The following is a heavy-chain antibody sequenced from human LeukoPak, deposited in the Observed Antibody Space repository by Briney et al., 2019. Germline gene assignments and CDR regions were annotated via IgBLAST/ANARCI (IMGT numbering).Heavy chain of an antibody. D-gene: IGHD3-22*01. Sequence: PGGSLRLSCAASKFTFSTYAMSWVRQAPGKGLEWVSAISGSGSSTYYADSVKGRFTISRDNSKNTLYLQMNSLRAEDTAVYYCAKDLRQTYYDSSGPPDYWGQGTLVTVSS. CDR1: KFTFSTYA. J-gene: IGHJ4*02. V-gene: IGHV3-23*01. CDR2: ISGSGSST. CDR3: AKDLRQTYYDSSGPPDY.